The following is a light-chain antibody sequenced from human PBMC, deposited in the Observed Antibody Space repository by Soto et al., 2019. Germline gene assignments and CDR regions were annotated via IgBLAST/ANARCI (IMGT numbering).Light chain of an antibody. CDR2: AAS. CDR1: QSISSY. V-gene: IGKV1-39*01. J-gene: IGKJ2*01. Sequence: DIPMTQSPSTLSAAVGDRVTITCRASQSISSYLNWYQQKPGKAPKLLIYAASSLQSGVPSRFSGSGSGTDFTLTIISLQPEDFATYYCQQRYSTPLYTFGQGNKLENK. CDR3: QQRYSTPLYT.